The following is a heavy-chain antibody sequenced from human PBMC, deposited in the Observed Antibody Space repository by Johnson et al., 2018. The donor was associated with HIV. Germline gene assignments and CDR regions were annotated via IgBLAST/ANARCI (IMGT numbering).Heavy chain of an antibody. V-gene: IGHV3-23*04. CDR3: AKGRWELLAGAFDI. Sequence: VQVVESGGGLVQPGGSLRLSCAASGFTFSSYAMSWVRQAPGKGLEWVSAIRGSGDSTYYADSVKGRFTISRDNSKNTLYVQMNSLRAEDTAAYYCAKGRWELLAGAFDIWGQGTTVTVSS. CDR2: IRGSGDST. CDR1: GFTFSSYA. J-gene: IGHJ3*02. D-gene: IGHD1-26*01.